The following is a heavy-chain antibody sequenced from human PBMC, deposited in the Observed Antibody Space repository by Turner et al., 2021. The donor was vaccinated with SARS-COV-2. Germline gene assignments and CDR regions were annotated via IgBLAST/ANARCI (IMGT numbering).Heavy chain of an antibody. V-gene: IGHV4-39*01. D-gene: IGHD3-22*01. J-gene: IGHJ6*02. CDR2: IYYSGST. Sequence: QLQLQESGPGLVKPSETLSLTCTVSGGSISSSSYYWGWIRQPPGKGLEWIGSIYYSGSTYYNPSLKSRVTISVDTSNNQFSLKLSSVTAADTAVYYCAGEEVVFRASHTLYYYGMDVWGQGTTVTVS. CDR1: GGSISSSSYY. CDR3: AGEEVVFRASHTLYYYGMDV.